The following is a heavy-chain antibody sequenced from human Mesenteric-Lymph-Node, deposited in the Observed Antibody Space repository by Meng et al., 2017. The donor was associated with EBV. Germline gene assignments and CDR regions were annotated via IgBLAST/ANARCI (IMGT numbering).Heavy chain of an antibody. D-gene: IGHD2-15*01. CDR2: IYTSGSS. CDR3: GRDPQGGFDP. J-gene: IGHJ5*02. Sequence: QVPAAGPIMVTPSQTLSLTCAVPDYTISSNYTWGWFRQPPGKGLEWIGNIYTSGSSYYNPSLKSRVSISHDSSKTQFSLHLNSVTAADTPVYYCGRDPQGGFDPWGQEIWSPSPQ. V-gene: IGHV4-38-2*02. CDR1: DYTISSNYT.